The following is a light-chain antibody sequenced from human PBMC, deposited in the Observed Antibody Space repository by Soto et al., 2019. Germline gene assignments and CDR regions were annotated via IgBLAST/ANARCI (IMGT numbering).Light chain of an antibody. CDR1: QGVSSSY. CDR2: GAS. V-gene: IGKV3-20*01. J-gene: IGKJ3*01. CDR3: QHYGTSLFT. Sequence: EIVLTQSPGTLSLSPGERATLSCRASQGVSSSYLAWYQQKPGHAPRLLIYGASNRATGIPDRFSGSGSGTDLTLTISRLEPEDFAVFYCQHYGTSLFTFGPGTKVDIK.